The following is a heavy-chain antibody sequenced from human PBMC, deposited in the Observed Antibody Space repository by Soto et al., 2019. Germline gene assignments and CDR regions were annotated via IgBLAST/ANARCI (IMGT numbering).Heavy chain of an antibody. Sequence: SVKVSCKASGVTFSNYVVNWVRQAPGQGLEWMGRIIPISGAANYAQKFQGRVTITADKSTSTSYMELSSLRSEDTAVYYCARDMTRTVVPYFDFWGQGTLVTVSS. CDR2: IIPISGAA. CDR1: GVTFSNYV. V-gene: IGHV1-69*06. D-gene: IGHD1-7*01. CDR3: ARDMTRTVVPYFDF. J-gene: IGHJ4*02.